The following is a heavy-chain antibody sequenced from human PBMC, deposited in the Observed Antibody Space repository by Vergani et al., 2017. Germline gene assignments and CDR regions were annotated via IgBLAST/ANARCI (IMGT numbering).Heavy chain of an antibody. CDR1: GFTFSSYG. CDR3: AKHFRGWGIDY. D-gene: IGHD3-16*01. J-gene: IGHJ4*02. CDR2: IWYDGSNK. Sequence: QVQLVESGGGVVQPGRSLRLSCAASGFTFSSYGMHWVRRAPGKGLEWVAVIWYDGSNKYYADSVKGRFTLSRDFSKNTLYLQMNSLRTDDTATYYCAKHFRGWGIDYWGQGTQVIVSS. V-gene: IGHV3-33*03.